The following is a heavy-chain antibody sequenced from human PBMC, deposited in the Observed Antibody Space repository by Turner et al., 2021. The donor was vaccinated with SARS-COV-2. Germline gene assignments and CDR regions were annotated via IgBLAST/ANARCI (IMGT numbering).Heavy chain of an antibody. J-gene: IGHJ3*02. CDR2: FDPEDGEP. V-gene: IGHV1-24*01. CDR3: ATCRDGYNWGAFHI. CDR1: GSTPTELS. Sequence: QVQLVQSGAEVKKPGASVKVSCKVSGSTPTELSMHWVRHAPGKGLEWMGGFDPEDGEPIYAQKFQGRVTMTEDTSTATAYMELSSLRSEDTAVYYCATCRDGYNWGAFHIWGQGTMVTVSS. D-gene: IGHD5-12*01.